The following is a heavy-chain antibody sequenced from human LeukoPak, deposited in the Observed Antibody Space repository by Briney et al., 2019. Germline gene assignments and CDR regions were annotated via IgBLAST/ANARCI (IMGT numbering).Heavy chain of an antibody. D-gene: IGHD6-6*01. J-gene: IGHJ4*02. CDR2: MYNSGST. CDR1: GGSISSYY. V-gene: IGHV4-59*01. CDR3: ALAARRSASFDY. Sequence: SETLSLTCTVSGGSISSYYCSWIRQPPGKGLEWIGYMYNSGSTKYSPSLKSRVTISVDTAKNQFSLKLGSVTAADTAVYYCALAARRSASFDYWGQGTLVSVSS.